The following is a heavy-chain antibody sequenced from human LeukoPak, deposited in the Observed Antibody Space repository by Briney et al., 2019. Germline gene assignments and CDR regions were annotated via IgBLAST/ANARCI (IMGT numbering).Heavy chain of an antibody. D-gene: IGHD5-12*01. CDR1: GGSFSGYY. J-gene: IGHJ4*02. V-gene: IGHV4-34*01. Sequence: SESLSLTCAVYGGSFSGYYWTWIRQPPGKGLEWIGEINHSGSTNYNPSLKSRVTISVDTSKNQFSLKLSSVTAADTAVYYCARGEWLRSWFGYWGQGTLVTVSS. CDR2: INHSGST. CDR3: ARGEWLRSWFGY.